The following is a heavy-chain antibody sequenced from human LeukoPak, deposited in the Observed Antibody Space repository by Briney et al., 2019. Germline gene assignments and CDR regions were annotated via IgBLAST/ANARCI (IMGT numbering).Heavy chain of an antibody. CDR2: ISAYNGNT. CDR3: ARVLSSSSRPYYFDY. D-gene: IGHD6-6*01. J-gene: IGHJ4*02. V-gene: IGHV1-18*01. Sequence: GASVNVSRKASVHTFTSYGISGVRQAPGQRLGWLGWISAYNGNTTYAQKLQGRVTMTTDTSTSTAYMELRSLRSDDTAVYYCARVLSSSSRPYYFDYWGQGTLVTVSS. CDR1: VHTFTSYG.